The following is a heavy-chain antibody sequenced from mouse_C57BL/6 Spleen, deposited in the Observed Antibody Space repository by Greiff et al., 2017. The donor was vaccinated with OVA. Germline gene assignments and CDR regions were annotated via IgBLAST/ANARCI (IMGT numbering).Heavy chain of an antibody. Sequence: EVPLVESGGGLVQPGGSLKLSCAASGFTFRDYYMYWVRQTPEKRLEWVAYISNGGGSPSYPAPVKGRFTISRDNAKNTLYLQMSRLKSEDTAMDYCARRDYGSSLDYWGQGTTLTVSS. CDR3: ARRDYGSSLDY. J-gene: IGHJ2*01. CDR1: GFTFRDYY. CDR2: ISNGGGSP. V-gene: IGHV5-12*01. D-gene: IGHD1-1*01.